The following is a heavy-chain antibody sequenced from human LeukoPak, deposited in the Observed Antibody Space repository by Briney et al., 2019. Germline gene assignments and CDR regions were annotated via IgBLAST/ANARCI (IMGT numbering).Heavy chain of an antibody. CDR1: GGTLSSYA. CDR3: ARTGSYCSSTSCYREFDY. Sequence: ASVKVSCKASGGTLSSYAISWVRQAPGQGLEWMGGIIPIFGTANYAQKFQGRVTITADESTSTAYMELSSLRSEDTAVYYCARTGSYCSSTSCYREFDYWGQGTLVTVSS. J-gene: IGHJ4*02. V-gene: IGHV1-69*01. D-gene: IGHD2-2*02. CDR2: IIPIFGTA.